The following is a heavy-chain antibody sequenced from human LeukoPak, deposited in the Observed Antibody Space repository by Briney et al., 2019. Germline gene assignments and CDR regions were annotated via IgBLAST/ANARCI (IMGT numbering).Heavy chain of an antibody. V-gene: IGHV3-30*01. CDR2: ISCDGSNK. Sequence: GGSLRLSCAASGFTFSSYAMHWVRQAPGKGLEWVAVISCDGSNKYYADSVKGRFTISRDNSKNTLYLQMNSLRAEDTAVYYCARGQGCSGYDSGAFDIWGQATMVTVSS. CDR3: ARGQGCSGYDSGAFDI. J-gene: IGHJ3*02. CDR1: GFTFSSYA. D-gene: IGHD5-12*01.